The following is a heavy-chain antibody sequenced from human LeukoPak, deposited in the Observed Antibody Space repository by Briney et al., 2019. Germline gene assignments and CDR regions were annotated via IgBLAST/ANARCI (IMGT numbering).Heavy chain of an antibody. CDR3: ATRGGYYFDY. V-gene: IGHV3-48*03. J-gene: IGHJ4*02. Sequence: GGSLRLSCAASGLTFRSYEMNWVRQAPGKGLEWVSYVSSGGSTIYYADSVKGRFTVSRDNAENSLYLQMNSLRAEDTAVYYCATRGGYYFDYWGQGTLVTVSS. D-gene: IGHD3-16*01. CDR2: VSSGGSTI. CDR1: GLTFRSYE.